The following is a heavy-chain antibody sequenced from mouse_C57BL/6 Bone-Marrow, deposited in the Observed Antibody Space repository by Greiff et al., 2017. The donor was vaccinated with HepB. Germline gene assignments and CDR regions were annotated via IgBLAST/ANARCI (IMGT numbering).Heavy chain of an antibody. CDR2: IRNKANGYTT. V-gene: IGHV7-3*01. Sequence: EVMLVESGGGLVQPGGSLSLSCAASGFTFTDYYMSWVRQPPGKALEWLGFIRNKANGYTTEYSASVKGRFTISRDNSQSILYLQMNALRAEDSATYYCARYIYYYGSSAMDYWGQGTSVTVSS. D-gene: IGHD1-1*01. J-gene: IGHJ4*01. CDR3: ARYIYYYGSSAMDY. CDR1: GFTFTDYY.